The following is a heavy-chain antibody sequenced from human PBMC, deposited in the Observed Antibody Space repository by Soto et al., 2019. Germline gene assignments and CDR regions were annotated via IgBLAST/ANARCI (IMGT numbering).Heavy chain of an antibody. J-gene: IGHJ4*02. CDR2: ISGTASHI. D-gene: IGHD3-10*01. CDR1: GLSFSRYA. CDR3: AKGRGAAYYFDF. Sequence: LLVESGGGLVKPGGSLRLSCAGSGLSFSRYAMNWVRQAPGTGLEWVASISGTASHIRYADSVRGRFTISKDDAKNSLSLQMTSLRAEDTAVYFCAKGRGAAYYFDFWGRGTLVSVSS. V-gene: IGHV3-21*01.